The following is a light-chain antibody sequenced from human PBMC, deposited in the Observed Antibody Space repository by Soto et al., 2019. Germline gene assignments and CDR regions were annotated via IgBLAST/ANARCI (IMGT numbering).Light chain of an antibody. CDR1: QSVSSSY. V-gene: IGKV3D-20*02. CDR3: QQYNNWFWT. J-gene: IGKJ1*01. Sequence: EIVLTQSPGTLSLSPGERATLSCRASQSVSSSYLAWYQQKPGQAPRLLIYDASSRATGIPDRFSGSGSGTEFTLTISSLQSEDFAVYYCQQYNNWFWTFGQGTKVE. CDR2: DAS.